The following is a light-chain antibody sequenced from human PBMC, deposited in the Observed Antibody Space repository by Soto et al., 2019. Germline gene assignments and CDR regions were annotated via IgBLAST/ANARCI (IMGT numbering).Light chain of an antibody. V-gene: IGKV3-15*01. Sequence: IVVTQSPATLCMSPGERATLSCRASQSLNRDLAWYQQKPGQSPRLHIFGASIRATGIPARFSGSGSGTEFTLTIGSLQSEDCALYCCQQYNNLPGTFGQGTKVDIK. CDR1: QSLNRD. CDR3: QQYNNLPGT. J-gene: IGKJ1*01. CDR2: GAS.